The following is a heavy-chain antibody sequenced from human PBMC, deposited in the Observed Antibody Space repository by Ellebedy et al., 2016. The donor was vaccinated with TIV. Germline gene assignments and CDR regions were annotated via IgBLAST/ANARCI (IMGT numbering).Heavy chain of an antibody. V-gene: IGHV3-30*03. CDR2: ISYDGSNK. CDR1: GFSFRNSW. CDR3: AGRAYNWNDGSLFDY. Sequence: GGSLRLSCAGSGFSFRNSWMTWVRQAPGKGLEWVAVISYDGSNKYYADSVKGRFTISRDNSKNSLYLQMNSLRAEDTAVYYCAGRAYNWNDGSLFDYWGQGTLVTVSS. D-gene: IGHD1-1*01. J-gene: IGHJ4*02.